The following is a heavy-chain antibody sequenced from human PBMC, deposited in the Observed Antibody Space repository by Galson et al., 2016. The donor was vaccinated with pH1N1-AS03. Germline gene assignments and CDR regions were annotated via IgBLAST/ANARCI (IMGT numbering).Heavy chain of an antibody. Sequence: SETLSLTCTVSGGSISNYCWSWIRQPPGKGLAWIGYVYDSGNTHYNPSFKSRVAMSVNTSKNQFSQKLMSVTTADTAVYYCTRSSYPDYGDPPGGYWGQGTLVTVSS. D-gene: IGHD4-17*01. CDR2: VYDSGNT. J-gene: IGHJ4*02. CDR1: GGSISNYC. CDR3: TRSSYPDYGDPPGGY. V-gene: IGHV4-59*01.